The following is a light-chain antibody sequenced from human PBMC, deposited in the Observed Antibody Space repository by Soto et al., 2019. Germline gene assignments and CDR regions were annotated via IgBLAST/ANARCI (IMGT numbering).Light chain of an antibody. CDR1: QSVSSN. CDR3: QQYNTLPRT. V-gene: IGKV3-15*01. CDR2: GAS. J-gene: IGKJ4*01. Sequence: IVLTQSPGTLSLSPGERATLSCRASQSVSSNLVWYQHRPGQAPRLLIYGASTRATDIPARFSGSGSGTEFTLTINSLQSEDYAVYYCQQYNTLPRTFGGGTKVDIK.